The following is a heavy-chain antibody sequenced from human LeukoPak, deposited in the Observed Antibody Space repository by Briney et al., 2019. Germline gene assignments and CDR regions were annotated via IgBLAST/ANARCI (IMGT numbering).Heavy chain of an antibody. CDR3: ARHNSGYCFDY. CDR1: GYRFTNYW. Sequence: GESLKISCKGSGYRFTNYWIGWVRQLPGKGLEWMGIIYPGDSETRYSPSFQGQVTISADKSISTAYLQWSSLKASDTAMYYCARHNSGYCFDYWGQGTLVTVSS. D-gene: IGHD5-12*01. CDR2: IYPGDSET. J-gene: IGHJ4*02. V-gene: IGHV5-51*01.